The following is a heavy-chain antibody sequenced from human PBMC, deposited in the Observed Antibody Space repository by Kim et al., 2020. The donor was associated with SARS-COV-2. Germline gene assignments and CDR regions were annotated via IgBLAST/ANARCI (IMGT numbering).Heavy chain of an antibody. D-gene: IGHD3-9*01. CDR2: INHRGST. CDR1: GGSFSGNY. J-gene: IGHJ1*01. CDR3: ALGRYLAFY. V-gene: IGHV4-34*01. Sequence: SETLSLTCAVYGGSFSGNYWSWSRQPPRQGLEWVGEINHRGSTSYNPSPKSLGTITVDTSTNQSSLNLSSATAAATAGSYCALGRYLAFYWGDGT.